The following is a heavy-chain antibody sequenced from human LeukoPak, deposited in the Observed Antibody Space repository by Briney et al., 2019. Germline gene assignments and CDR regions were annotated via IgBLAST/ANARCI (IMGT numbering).Heavy chain of an antibody. CDR1: GYTFTSYY. D-gene: IGHD1-26*01. CDR3: ARDEGGATTFLTFDY. V-gene: IGHV1-46*01. J-gene: IGHJ4*02. CDR2: INPSGGSA. Sequence: ASVKVSCKASGYTFTSYYMHWVRQAPGQGLEWMGIINPSGGSASYAQKFQGRVTMTRDTSTSTVYMELSSLRSEDTAVYYCARDEGGATTFLTFDYWGQGTLVTVSS.